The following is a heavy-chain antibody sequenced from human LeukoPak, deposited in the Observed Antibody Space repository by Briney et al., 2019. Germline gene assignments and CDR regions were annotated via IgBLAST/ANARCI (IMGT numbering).Heavy chain of an antibody. J-gene: IGHJ4*02. CDR2: IYYSGTT. D-gene: IGHD3-22*01. V-gene: IGHV4-39*01. Sequence: PSETLSLTCAVYGGSFSSYYWGWIRQPPGKGLEWIGSIYYSGTTYYNPSLKSRVTISVDTSKNQFSLKLSSVIAADTAVYYCARLDSSGYYFNYWGQGTLVTVSS. CDR1: GGSFSSYY. CDR3: ARLDSSGYYFNY.